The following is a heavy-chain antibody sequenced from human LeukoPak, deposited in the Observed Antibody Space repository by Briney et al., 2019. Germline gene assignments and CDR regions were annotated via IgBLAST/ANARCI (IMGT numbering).Heavy chain of an antibody. J-gene: IGHJ6*03. CDR3: ARGESAGGYYYMDV. D-gene: IGHD1-14*01. CDR2: INTNTGNP. Sequence: ASVKVSCKASGYTFTGYYMHWVRQAPGQGLEWMGWINTNTGNPTYAQGFTGRFVFSLDTSVSTAYLQISSLKAEDTAVYYCARGESAGGYYYMDVWGKGTTVTVSS. V-gene: IGHV7-4-1*02. CDR1: GYTFTGYY.